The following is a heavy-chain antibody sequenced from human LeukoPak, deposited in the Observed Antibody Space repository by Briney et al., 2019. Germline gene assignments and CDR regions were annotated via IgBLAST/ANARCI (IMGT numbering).Heavy chain of an antibody. J-gene: IGHJ4*02. V-gene: IGHV4-39*07. CDR1: GGSITSSNYF. D-gene: IGHD1-26*01. Sequence: PSETLSLTCTVSGGSITSSNYFWGWIRQSPGKGLEWIGSIYYSGSTYYNPSLKSRVTISVDTSKNQFSLKLSSVTAADTAVYYCASFSGSYFDYWGQGTLVTVSS. CDR3: ASFSGSYFDY. CDR2: IYYSGST.